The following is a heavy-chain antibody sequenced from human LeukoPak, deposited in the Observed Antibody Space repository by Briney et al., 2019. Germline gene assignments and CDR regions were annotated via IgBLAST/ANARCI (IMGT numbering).Heavy chain of an antibody. J-gene: IGHJ4*02. Sequence: PGGSLRLSCAASGFTFSSYAMSWVRQAPGKGLEWVSAISGSGGSKYYADSVKGRFTISRDNSKNTLYLQMNSLRAEDTAVYYCAKRESPCSGGSCYPTSLFDYWGQGTLVTVSS. CDR2: ISGSGGSK. V-gene: IGHV3-23*01. D-gene: IGHD2-15*01. CDR1: GFTFSSYA. CDR3: AKRESPCSGGSCYPTSLFDY.